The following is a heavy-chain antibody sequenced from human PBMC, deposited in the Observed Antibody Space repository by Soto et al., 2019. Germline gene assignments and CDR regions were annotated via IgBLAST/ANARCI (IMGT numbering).Heavy chain of an antibody. CDR1: GYIFTNYG. J-gene: IGHJ6*01. CDR3: ARDTLSVLDDVKFSPSHYYYAVDV. CDR2: ISGYNGNT. D-gene: IGHD3-16*02. Sequence: ASVKISCKTSGYIFTNYGSSWVRQAPGQGLEWLGWISGYNGNTEYVQKVQGRVTWTTDSSTSTAYMELRSLKSCDTAVYSCARDTLSVLDDVKFSPSHYYYAVDVWGQGSTVTGS. V-gene: IGHV1-18*04.